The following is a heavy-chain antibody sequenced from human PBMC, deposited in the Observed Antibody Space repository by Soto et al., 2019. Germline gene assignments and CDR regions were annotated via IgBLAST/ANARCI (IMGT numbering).Heavy chain of an antibody. CDR1: GFTFSSYG. D-gene: IGHD6-13*01. V-gene: IGHV3-33*01. Sequence: VQLVESGGGVVQPGRSLRLSCAASGFTFSSYGMHWVRQAPGKGLEWVAVIWYDGSNKYYADSVKGRFTISRDNSKNTLYLQMNSLRAEDTAVYYCARELAAAGRYYYYMDVWGKGTTVTVSS. CDR3: ARELAAAGRYYYYMDV. CDR2: IWYDGSNK. J-gene: IGHJ6*03.